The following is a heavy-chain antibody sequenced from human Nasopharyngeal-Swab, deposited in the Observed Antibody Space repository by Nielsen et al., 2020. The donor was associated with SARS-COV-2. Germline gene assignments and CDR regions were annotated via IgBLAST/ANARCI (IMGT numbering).Heavy chain of an antibody. CDR3: ARKNYFDY. CDR2: IKQDGSEK. J-gene: IGHJ4*02. Sequence: GESLKISCAASGFTFDDYAMHWVRQAPGKGLEWVANIKQDGSEKYYVDSVKGRFTISRDNAKNSLYLQMNSLRAEDTAVYYCARKNYFDYWGQGTLVTVSS. V-gene: IGHV3-7*01. CDR1: GFTFDDYA.